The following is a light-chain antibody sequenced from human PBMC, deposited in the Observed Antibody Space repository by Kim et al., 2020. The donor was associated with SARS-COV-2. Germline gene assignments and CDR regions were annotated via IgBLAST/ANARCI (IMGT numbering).Light chain of an antibody. CDR2: GAS. J-gene: IGKJ2*01. Sequence: IVLTQSPGTLSLYPGKRATLSCRASQSVTSSHLAWYQQKPGQAPRLLLSGASSRATGIPDRFSGSGSGTDFTLTISGLEPEDFAVYYCQQFGSSYTCGQGTNVYIK. V-gene: IGKV3-20*01. CDR3: QQFGSSYT. CDR1: QSVTSSH.